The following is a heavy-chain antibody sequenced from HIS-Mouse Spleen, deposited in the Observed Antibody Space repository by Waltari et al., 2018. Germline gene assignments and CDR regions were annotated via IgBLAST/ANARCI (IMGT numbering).Heavy chain of an antibody. CDR2: IYSGGST. CDR1: GFTVSSNY. D-gene: IGHD3-10*01. CDR3: ARHYYYGSGSYYFDY. J-gene: IGHJ4*02. V-gene: IGHV3-66*04. Sequence: VQLVESGGGVVQPGRSLRLSCAASGFTVSSNYLTWVRQAPGKGLEWVSVIYSGGSTYYADSVKGRFTISRDNSKNTLYLQMNSLRAEDTAVYYCARHYYYGSGSYYFDYWGQGTLVTVSS.